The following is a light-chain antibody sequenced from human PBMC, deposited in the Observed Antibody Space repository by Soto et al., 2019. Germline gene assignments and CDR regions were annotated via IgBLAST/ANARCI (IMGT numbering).Light chain of an antibody. V-gene: IGKV2-30*01. CDR1: HSLVYRDGDTF. Sequence: DVVLTQSPLSLPVTVGQPASISCRSSHSLVYRDGDTFLRWLHQRPGQSPRRLIYKVSNRESGVPERFSGNRSDTDFALEIARVEAEYVGIYYCMQVSFWPPYSFGQGTRLEIK. CDR3: MQVSFWPPYS. J-gene: IGKJ2*01. CDR2: KVS.